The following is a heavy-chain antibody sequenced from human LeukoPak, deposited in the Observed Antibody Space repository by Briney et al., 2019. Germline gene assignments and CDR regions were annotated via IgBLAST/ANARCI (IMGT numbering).Heavy chain of an antibody. D-gene: IGHD7-27*01. Sequence: PSETLSLTCTVSGGSVTTYDWSWIRQPPGKGLEWVGYIFDTGDTNYNPSLKRRVTISADTSKNKFSLKLTSVTAADTAVYYCAKHFKTTGGDAFNMWGQGTVVTVSS. V-gene: IGHV4-59*02. CDR3: AKHFKTTGGDAFNM. CDR1: GGSVTTYD. CDR2: IFDTGDT. J-gene: IGHJ3*02.